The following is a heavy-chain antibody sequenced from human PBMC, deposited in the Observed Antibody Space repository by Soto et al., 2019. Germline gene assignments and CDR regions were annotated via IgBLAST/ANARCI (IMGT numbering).Heavy chain of an antibody. Sequence: GGSLRLSCAGSKVTAWMSWVRQAPGKGLQWVGRIXSKXAXXXXXYXXPVQGRFTISRDDSKDMAYLEMNSLKIEDTAVYSCGDLDGSFFGMDVWGQGTTVTVSS. CDR2: IXSKXAXXXX. D-gene: IGHD3-10*01. V-gene: IGHV3-15*01. CDR1: KVTAW. J-gene: IGHJ6*02. CDR3: GDLDGSFFGMDV.